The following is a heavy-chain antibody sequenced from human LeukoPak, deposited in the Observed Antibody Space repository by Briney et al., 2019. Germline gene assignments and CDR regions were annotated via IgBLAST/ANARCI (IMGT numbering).Heavy chain of an antibody. V-gene: IGHV4-39*07. D-gene: IGHD3-22*01. J-gene: IGHJ4*02. CDR2: IYYSGST. CDR1: GGSISSSSYY. Sequence: SETLSLTCTVSGGSISSSSYYWGWIRQPPGKGLEWIGSIYYSGSTYYNPSLKSRVTISVDTSKNQFSLKLSSVTAADTAVYYCATGIYDSSGYAFDYWGQGTLVTVSS. CDR3: ATGIYDSSGYAFDY.